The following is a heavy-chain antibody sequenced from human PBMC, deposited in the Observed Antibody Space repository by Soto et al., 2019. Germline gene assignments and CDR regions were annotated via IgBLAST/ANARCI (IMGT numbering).Heavy chain of an antibody. CDR1: GFTFSSYG. D-gene: IGHD4-17*01. Sequence: GGSLRLSCAASGFTFSSYGMHWVRQAPGKGLEWVAVIWYDGSNKYYADSVKGRFTISRDNSKNTLYLQMNSLRAEDTAVYYCARDPMGYGDHAQAIDYWGQGTLVTVSS. CDR2: IWYDGSNK. CDR3: ARDPMGYGDHAQAIDY. V-gene: IGHV3-33*01. J-gene: IGHJ4*02.